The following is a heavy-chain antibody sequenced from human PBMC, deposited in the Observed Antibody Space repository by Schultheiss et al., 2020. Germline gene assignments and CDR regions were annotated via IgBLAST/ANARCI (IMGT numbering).Heavy chain of an antibody. D-gene: IGHD1-7*01. CDR2: ISSSSSYI. CDR3: ARDRGWGITGTENRDFDY. J-gene: IGHJ4*02. V-gene: IGHV3-21*01. CDR1: GFTFSSYS. Sequence: GGSLRLSCAASGFTFSSYSMNWVRQAPGKGLEWVSSISSSSSYIYYADSVKGRFTISRDNAKNSLYLQMNRLRAEDTAVYYCARDRGWGITGTENRDFDYWGQGTLVTVSS.